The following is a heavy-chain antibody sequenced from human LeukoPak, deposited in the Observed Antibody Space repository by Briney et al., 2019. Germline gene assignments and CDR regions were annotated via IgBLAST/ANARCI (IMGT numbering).Heavy chain of an antibody. J-gene: IGHJ4*02. Sequence: SGGSLRLSCAASGFTFSSYWMSWVRQAPGKGLEWVANIKQDGSEKYYVDSVKGRFTISRDNAKNSLYLQMNSLRAEDTAVYYCARDPDVGVLRYFDWYGTSYYFDYWGQGTLVTVSS. V-gene: IGHV3-7*03. D-gene: IGHD3-9*01. CDR2: IKQDGSEK. CDR1: GFTFSSYW. CDR3: ARDPDVGVLRYFDWYGTSYYFDY.